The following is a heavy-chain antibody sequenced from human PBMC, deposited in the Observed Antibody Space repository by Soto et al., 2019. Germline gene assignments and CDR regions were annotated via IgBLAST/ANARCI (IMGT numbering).Heavy chain of an antibody. D-gene: IGHD6-19*01. CDR3: ARDLGGWTDY. V-gene: IGHV1-3*01. Sequence: QVQLVQSGAEVKKPGASVKVYCKASGYTFTSYAMHWVRQAPGQRLEWMGWINAGNGNTKYSQKFQGRVTITRDTSASTAYMELSSLRSEDTTVYYCARDLGGWTDYWGQGTLVTVSS. CDR1: GYTFTSYA. CDR2: INAGNGNT. J-gene: IGHJ4*02.